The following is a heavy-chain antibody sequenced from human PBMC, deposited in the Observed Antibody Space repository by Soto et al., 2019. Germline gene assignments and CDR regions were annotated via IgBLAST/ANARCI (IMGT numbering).Heavy chain of an antibody. CDR1: GYTFTSYG. V-gene: IGHV1-18*01. CDR2: ISAYNGNT. Sequence: ASVKVSCKASGYTFTSYGISWVRQAPGQGLEWMGWISAYNGNTNYAQKLQGRVTMTTDTSTSTLYLELSSLTSEDTAVYYCARDGGYGDYADYKYYGMDVWGQGTTVTVSS. D-gene: IGHD4-17*01. CDR3: ARDGGYGDYADYKYYGMDV. J-gene: IGHJ6*02.